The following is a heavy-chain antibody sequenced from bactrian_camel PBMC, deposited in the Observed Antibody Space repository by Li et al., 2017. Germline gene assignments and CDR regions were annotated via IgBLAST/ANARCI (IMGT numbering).Heavy chain of an antibody. CDR2: IISNGGST. CDR3: ATSLGGRLARRWDFDH. CDR1: GFTFSDYY. D-gene: IGHD6*01. J-gene: IGHJ4*01. Sequence: VQLVESGGGLVQPGGSLRVSCAASGFTFSDYYMHWVRQAPGKGLEWVSTIISNGGSTYYADSMKGRFTISRDNAKNTVYLQMNSLKPEDTALYYCATSLGGRLARRWDFDHWGQGTQVTVSS. V-gene: IGHV3S40*01.